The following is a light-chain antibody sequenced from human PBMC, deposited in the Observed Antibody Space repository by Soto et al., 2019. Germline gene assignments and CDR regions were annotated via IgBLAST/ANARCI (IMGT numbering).Light chain of an antibody. CDR2: EVS. CDR1: SSDGGGYNY. Sequence: QSVLTQPASVSGSPGQSITISCTGTSSDGGGYNYVSWYQQHPGKAPKLKIYEVSNRPSGVTNRFSGSKSGNTASLTISGLQAEDEAVYYCSSYTSSSTYVVFGGGTKLTVL. CDR3: SSYTSSSTYVV. J-gene: IGLJ2*01. V-gene: IGLV2-14*01.